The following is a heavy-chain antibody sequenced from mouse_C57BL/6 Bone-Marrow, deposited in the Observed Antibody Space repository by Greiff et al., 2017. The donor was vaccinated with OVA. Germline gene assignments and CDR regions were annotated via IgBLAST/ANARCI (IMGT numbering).Heavy chain of an antibody. CDR3: TTITTGDY. V-gene: IGHV14-4*01. J-gene: IGHJ2*01. CDR2: IDPENGDT. CDR1: GFNIKDAY. D-gene: IGHD1-2*01. Sequence: EVQLQQSGAELVRPGASVKLSCTAAGFNIKDAYMHWVKQRPEQGLEWIGWIDPENGDTEYASKFQGKATITADPSSNTAYLQLSSLTSEDTAVYYCTTITTGDYWGQGTTLTVSS.